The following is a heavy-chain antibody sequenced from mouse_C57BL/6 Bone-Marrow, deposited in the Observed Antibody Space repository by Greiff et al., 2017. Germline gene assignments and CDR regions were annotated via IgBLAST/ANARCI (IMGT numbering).Heavy chain of an antibody. CDR2: IYPRSGNT. J-gene: IGHJ3*01. CDR1: GYTFTSSG. Sequence: VQLQQSGAELARPGASVKLSCKASGYTFTSSGISWVKQRTGQGLEWIGEIYPRSGNTYYNEKCKGKATLTAAKSSSTAYMELRSLTSEDSAVYFCLDLAWFAYWGQGTLVTVSA. CDR3: LDLAWFAY. V-gene: IGHV1-81*01.